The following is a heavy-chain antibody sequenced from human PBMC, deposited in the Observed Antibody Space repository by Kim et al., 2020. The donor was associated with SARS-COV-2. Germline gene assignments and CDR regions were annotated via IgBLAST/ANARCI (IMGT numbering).Heavy chain of an antibody. Sequence: GGSLRLSCAASGFTFISYAMSWVRQAPGKGLEWVSAISGSGGSTYYADSVKGRFTISRDNSKNTLYLQMNSLRAEDTAVYYCAKVGLYDILTGYYTNHVSYFDYCGQGELGSASS. CDR1: GFTFISYA. CDR2: ISGSGGST. V-gene: IGHV3-23*01. J-gene: IGHJ4*02. D-gene: IGHD3-9*01. CDR3: AKVGLYDILTGYYTNHVSYFDY.